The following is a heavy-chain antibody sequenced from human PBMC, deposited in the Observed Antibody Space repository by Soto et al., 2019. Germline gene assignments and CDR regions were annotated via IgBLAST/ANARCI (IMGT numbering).Heavy chain of an antibody. Sequence: QVQLQQWGAGLLKPSETLSLTCAVYGGSFSGYYWSWIRQPPGKGLEWIGEINHSGSTNYNPSLKSRVTISVDTSKNQCSLKMSSVTAAVTPVYYCARGPRYCSGGSCYSFDYWGQGTLVTVSS. D-gene: IGHD2-15*01. CDR1: GGSFSGYY. V-gene: IGHV4-34*01. CDR2: INHSGST. CDR3: ARGPRYCSGGSCYSFDY. J-gene: IGHJ4*02.